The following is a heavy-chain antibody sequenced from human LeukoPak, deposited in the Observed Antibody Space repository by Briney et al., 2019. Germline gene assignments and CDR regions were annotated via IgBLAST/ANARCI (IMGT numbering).Heavy chain of an antibody. Sequence: PGGSLRLSCAASGFTVSDYYMSWVRQAPGKGLEWVGRIKSKTDGGTTDYAAPVKGRFTISRDDSKNTLYLQMNSLKTEDTAVYYCTTDTPLVEDSSGYYPDPPYFQHWGQGTLVTVSS. J-gene: IGHJ1*01. CDR2: IKSKTDGGTT. CDR1: GFTVSDYY. D-gene: IGHD3-22*01. CDR3: TTDTPLVEDSSGYYPDPPYFQH. V-gene: IGHV3-15*01.